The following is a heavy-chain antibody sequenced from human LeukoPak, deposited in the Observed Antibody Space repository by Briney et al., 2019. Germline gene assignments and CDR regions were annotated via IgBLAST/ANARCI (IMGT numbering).Heavy chain of an antibody. V-gene: IGHV4-59*12. J-gene: IGHJ4*02. CDR2: IYYSGGT. CDR3: AGISSSWYGFDY. D-gene: IGHD6-13*01. CDR1: GGSISSYY. Sequence: SETLSLTCTVSGGSISSYYWSWIRQPPGKGLEWIGYIYYSGGTNYNPSLKSRVTISVDTSKNQFSLKLSSVTAADTAVYYCAGISSSWYGFDYWGQGTLVTVSS.